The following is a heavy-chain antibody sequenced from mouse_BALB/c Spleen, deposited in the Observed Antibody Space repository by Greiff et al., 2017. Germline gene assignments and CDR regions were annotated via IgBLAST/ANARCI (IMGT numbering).Heavy chain of an antibody. Sequence: DVQLQESGPGLVKPSQSLSLTCTVTGYSITSDYAWNWIRQFPGNKLEWMGYISYSGSTSYNPSLKSRISITRDTSKNQFFLQLNSVTTEDTATYYCASALGDDYDGYYAMDYWGQGTSVTVSS. J-gene: IGHJ4*01. CDR1: GYSITSDYA. CDR2: ISYSGST. V-gene: IGHV3-2*02. CDR3: ASALGDDYDGYYAMDY. D-gene: IGHD2-4*01.